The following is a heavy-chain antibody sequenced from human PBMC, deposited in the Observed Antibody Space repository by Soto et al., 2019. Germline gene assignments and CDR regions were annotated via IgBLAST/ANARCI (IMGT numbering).Heavy chain of an antibody. Sequence: GGSLRLSCAASGFTFSSYGMHWVRQAPGKGLEWVAVISYDGSNKYYADSVKGRFTISRDNSKNTLYLQMNSLRAEDTAVYYCARVGGIAAADYWGQGTLVTVSS. D-gene: IGHD6-13*01. CDR2: ISYDGSNK. J-gene: IGHJ4*02. CDR1: GFTFSSYG. V-gene: IGHV3-30*03. CDR3: ARVGGIAAADY.